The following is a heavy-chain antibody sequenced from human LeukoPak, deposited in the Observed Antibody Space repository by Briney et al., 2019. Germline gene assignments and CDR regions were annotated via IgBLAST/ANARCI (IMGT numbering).Heavy chain of an antibody. Sequence: SETLSLTCTVSGGSISSYYWSWIRQPRGKGLEWTGYIYYSGSTNYNPSLKSRVTISVDTSKNQFSLKLSSVTAADTAVYYCARVVPSSDAFDIWGQGTMVTVSS. V-gene: IGHV4-59*01. J-gene: IGHJ3*02. CDR2: IYYSGST. CDR1: GGSISSYY. CDR3: ARVVPSSDAFDI.